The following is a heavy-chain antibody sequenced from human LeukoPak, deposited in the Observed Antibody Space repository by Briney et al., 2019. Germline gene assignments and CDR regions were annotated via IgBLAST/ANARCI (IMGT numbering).Heavy chain of an antibody. V-gene: IGHV1-46*01. J-gene: IGHJ4*02. CDR2: INPSGGST. CDR3: ARDGFPGYFDY. Sequence: GASVKVSCKASRYTFTSYYMHWVRQAPGQGLEWMGIINPSGGSTSYAQKFQGRVTMTRDTSTSTVYMELSSLRSEDTAVYYCARDGFPGYFDYWGQGTLVTVSS. D-gene: IGHD3-10*01. CDR1: RYTFTSYY.